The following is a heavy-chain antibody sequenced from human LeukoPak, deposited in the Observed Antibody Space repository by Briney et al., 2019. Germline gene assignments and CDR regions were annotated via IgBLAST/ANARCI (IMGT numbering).Heavy chain of an antibody. CDR3: ARALPAASHTSFDY. D-gene: IGHD2-2*01. J-gene: IGHJ4*02. V-gene: IGHV3-66*01. CDR2: IYSGGTT. CDR1: GFTVSSEY. Sequence: GGSLRLSCAASGFTVSSEYMSWVRQAPGKGLEWVSIIYSGGTTYYADSVKGRSTISRDISKNTVYLQMNNLRAEDTALFYCARALPAASHTSFDYWGQGALVTVSS.